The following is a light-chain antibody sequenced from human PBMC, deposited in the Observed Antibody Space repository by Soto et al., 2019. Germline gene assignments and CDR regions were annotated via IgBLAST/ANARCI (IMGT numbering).Light chain of an antibody. J-gene: IGLJ1*01. V-gene: IGLV2-23*02. CDR1: FSDIGRYEF. CDR3: CSFTSINTYV. Sequence: QSVLTQPASVSGSPGQSITISCAGTFSDIGRYEFVSWYQQHPGKAPKVLIYGVSKRPSGVSNRFSGSKSGNTASLTISGLQAEDESDYYCCSFTSINTYVFGTGTKVT. CDR2: GVS.